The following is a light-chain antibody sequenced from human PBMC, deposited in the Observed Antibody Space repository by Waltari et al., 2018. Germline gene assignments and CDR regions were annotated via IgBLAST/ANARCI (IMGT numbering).Light chain of an antibody. Sequence: QSALTQTATVAGSPGQSITISCSGTSSDSGNHNLVSWYRQHPGKAPTLIIDDVNKRPSGVSNRFSGSKSGNTAFLTISGLQTADEADYFCCSYAGSGVSVFGGGTKVTVL. CDR3: CSYAGSGVSV. CDR1: SSDSGNHNL. J-gene: IGLJ3*02. V-gene: IGLV2-23*02. CDR2: DVN.